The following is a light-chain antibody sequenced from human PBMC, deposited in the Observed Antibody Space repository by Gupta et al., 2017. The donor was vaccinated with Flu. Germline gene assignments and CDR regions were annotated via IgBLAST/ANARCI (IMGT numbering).Light chain of an antibody. CDR3: QQYNSYSPLS. CDR1: QSISSW. J-gene: IGKJ4*01. V-gene: IGKV1-5*03. CDR2: KAS. Sequence: DIQMTQSPSTLSASVGDRVTITCRASQSISSWLAWYQQKPGKAPKLLIYKASSLESGVPSRFSGSGSGTEFTLTISSRQPDDFATYYCQQYNSYSPLSFGGGTKLEIK.